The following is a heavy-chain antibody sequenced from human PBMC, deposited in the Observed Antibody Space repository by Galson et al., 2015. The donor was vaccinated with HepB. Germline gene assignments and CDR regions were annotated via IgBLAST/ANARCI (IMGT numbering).Heavy chain of an antibody. J-gene: IGHJ5*02. CDR1: GGTFSSYA. D-gene: IGHD2-15*01. CDR2: IIPIYGTA. V-gene: IGHV1-69*13. Sequence: SVKVSCKASGGTFSSYAISWVRQAPGQGLEWMGGIIPIYGTANYAQKFQGRVTITADESTSTAYMELSSLRFDDTAVYYCAGVGGKRGYCSGGSCSNWFDPRGQGSLITVSS. CDR3: AGVGGKRGYCSGGSCSNWFDP.